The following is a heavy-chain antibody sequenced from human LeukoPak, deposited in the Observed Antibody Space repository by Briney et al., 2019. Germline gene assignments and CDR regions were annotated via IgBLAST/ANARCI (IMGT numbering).Heavy chain of an antibody. CDR2: IDIDGRGT. D-gene: IGHD2-2*01. J-gene: IGHJ2*01. Sequence: PGGSLRLSCAASGFSLSGFWMHWVRQAPGKGLLWVSHIDIDGRGTTYVDSAKGRFTISRDNAKNTLYLQMNSLRAEDTAVYYCARSCISTTCPFDFWGRGTLVTVSS. CDR3: ARSCISTTCPFDF. V-gene: IGHV3-74*01. CDR1: GFSLSGFW.